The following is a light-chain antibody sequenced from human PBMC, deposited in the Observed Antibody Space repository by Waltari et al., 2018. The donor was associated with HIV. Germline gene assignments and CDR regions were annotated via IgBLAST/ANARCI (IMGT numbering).Light chain of an antibody. Sequence: QTVVTPEPSFSVSPGGTVTLTCGLSSGSVSTSYYPSWYQQTPGQAPRTLIYSTNTRSSGVPDRFSGSILGNKAALTITGAQADDESDYYCVLYMGGGIWVFGGGTKVTVL. CDR3: VLYMGGGIWV. V-gene: IGLV8-61*01. J-gene: IGLJ3*02. CDR1: SGSVSTSYY. CDR2: STN.